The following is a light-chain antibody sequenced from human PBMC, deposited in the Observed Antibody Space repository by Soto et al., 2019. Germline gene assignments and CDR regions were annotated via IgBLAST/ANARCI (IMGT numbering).Light chain of an antibody. V-gene: IGKV1-33*01. CDR1: QDISRY. CDR3: QQYDVHPST. CDR2: DVS. J-gene: IGKJ4*01. Sequence: DIQMTQSPASLSASVGDRVTISCQASQDISRYLNWYQHKPGRAPQLLINDVSTLESGVPSRFSATGSGTEFTLTINGLQPEDLATYYCQQYDVHPSTFGGGTKVAIK.